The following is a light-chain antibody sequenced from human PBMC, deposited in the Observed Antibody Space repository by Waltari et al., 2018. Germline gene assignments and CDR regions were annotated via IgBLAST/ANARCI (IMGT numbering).Light chain of an antibody. CDR3: CSYAGLGIYV. CDR2: EVT. V-gene: IGLV2-23*02. CDR1: SSDVGNYNL. Sequence: QSGLTQPASVSGSPGQSITISCTGTSSDVGNYNLVSWYQQYPGKAPKLMVDEVTKRTSVVSVRFSGSKSGNTASLTIYGLQSEDEADYYCCSYAGLGIYVFGTGTKVTVL. J-gene: IGLJ1*01.